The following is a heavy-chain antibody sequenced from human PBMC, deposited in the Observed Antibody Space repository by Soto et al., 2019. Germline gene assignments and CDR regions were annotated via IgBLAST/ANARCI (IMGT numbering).Heavy chain of an antibody. CDR1: GFTFRSYS. D-gene: IGHD6-13*01. CDR3: ARDNGIAGSFDP. CDR2: ISISSRTI. Sequence: GYLRLSGAASGFTFRSYSMNWVRQAPGKGLEWVSYISISSRTIYYADSVNGRFTISRDDAKNSLYLQMNSLRDEDTSVYYCARDNGIAGSFDPWGQGTLVTVSS. V-gene: IGHV3-48*02. J-gene: IGHJ5*02.